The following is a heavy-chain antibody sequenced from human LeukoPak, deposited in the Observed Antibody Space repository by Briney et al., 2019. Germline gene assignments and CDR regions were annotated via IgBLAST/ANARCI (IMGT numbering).Heavy chain of an antibody. J-gene: IGHJ4*02. CDR3: ARAGVLTGYYHLDY. V-gene: IGHV1-8*01. CDR2: MNPNSGNT. CDR1: GYTFTSYD. Sequence: ASVKVSCKASGYTFTSYDINWVRQATGQGLEWMGWMNPNSGNTGYAQKFQGRVTMTRNTSISTAYMELSSLRSEDTAVYYCARAGVLTGYYHLDYWGQGTLVTVSS. D-gene: IGHD3-9*01.